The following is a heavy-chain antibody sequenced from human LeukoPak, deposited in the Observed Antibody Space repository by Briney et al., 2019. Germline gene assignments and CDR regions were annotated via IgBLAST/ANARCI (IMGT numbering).Heavy chain of an antibody. CDR2: ISYDGSNK. Sequence: GGSLRLSCVASGFTFSSYAMHWVRQAPGKGLEWVAVISYDGSNKYYADSVKGRFTISRDNSKNTLYLQMNSLRAEDTAVYYCAKIAVAGPRVDVWGQGTTVTVSS. J-gene: IGHJ6*02. V-gene: IGHV3-30-3*01. CDR3: AKIAVAGPRVDV. D-gene: IGHD6-19*01. CDR1: GFTFSSYA.